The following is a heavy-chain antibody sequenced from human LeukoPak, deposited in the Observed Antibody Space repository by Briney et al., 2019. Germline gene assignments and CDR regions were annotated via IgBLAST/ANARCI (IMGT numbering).Heavy chain of an antibody. D-gene: IGHD6-19*01. CDR2: MNPNSGNT. CDR1: GYTFTSYD. V-gene: IGHV1-8*02. CDR3: ARGGNGWSFDY. Sequence: ASVKVSCKASGYTFTSYDINWVRQATGQGLEWMGWMNPNSGNTGYAQKVQGRVTMTTDTSTSTAYMELRSLKSDDTAVYYCARGGNGWSFDYWGQGTLVTVSS. J-gene: IGHJ4*02.